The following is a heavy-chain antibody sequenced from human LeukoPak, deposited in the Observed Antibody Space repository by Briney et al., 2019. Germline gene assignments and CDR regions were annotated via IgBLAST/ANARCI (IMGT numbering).Heavy chain of an antibody. J-gene: IGHJ4*02. V-gene: IGHV4-31*03. CDR2: IYYSGNT. CDR1: GGSINNADYY. CDR3: ARIYHWNGYYDC. Sequence: SETLSLTCTVSGGSINNADYYWNWIRQRPGKGLEWIGYIYYSGNTYYHPSLQSRASISIDTAQNQFSLEMNSMTAADTAVYYCARIYHWNGYYDCWGQGTPVTVSS. D-gene: IGHD3-3*01.